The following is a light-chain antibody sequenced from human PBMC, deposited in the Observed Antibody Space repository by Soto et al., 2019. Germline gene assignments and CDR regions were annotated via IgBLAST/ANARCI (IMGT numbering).Light chain of an antibody. CDR2: DVS. V-gene: IGKV1-5*01. CDR3: QQYNGYSRT. Sequence: DIPLTQSPSTLSASVGDRVTITCRASQRIATWLAWYQQKPGKAPYLLISDVSSLERGVPSRFSGSGSGTEFTLTISSMQPDDFATFYCQQYNGYSRTFGQGTKVDI. J-gene: IGKJ1*01. CDR1: QRIATW.